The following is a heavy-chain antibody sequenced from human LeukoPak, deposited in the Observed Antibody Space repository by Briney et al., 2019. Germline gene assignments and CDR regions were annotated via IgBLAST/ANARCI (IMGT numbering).Heavy chain of an antibody. V-gene: IGHV1-2*04. CDR2: INPNSGGT. CDR1: GYTFIGYY. J-gene: IGHJ6*02. CDR3: ARDPRGYSYGYYYYYGMDV. Sequence: ASVKVSCKASGYTFIGYYMHWVRQATGQGLEWMGWINPNSGGTNYAQKFQGWVTMTRDTSISTAYMELSRLKSDDTAVYYCARDPRGYSYGYYYYYGMDVWGQGTTVTVSS. D-gene: IGHD5-18*01.